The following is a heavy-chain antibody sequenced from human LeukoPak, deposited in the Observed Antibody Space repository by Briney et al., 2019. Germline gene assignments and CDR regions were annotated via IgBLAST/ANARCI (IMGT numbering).Heavy chain of an antibody. Sequence: PGGSLRLSCAASGFTFDVYATHWVRQAPGEGLEWVSLISGDGGSTYYADSVKGRFTISRDNSKNSLYLQMNSLRTEDTALYYCARQVGARPYFDYWGQGTLVTVSS. CDR3: ARQVGARPYFDY. CDR1: GFTFDVYA. CDR2: ISGDGGST. D-gene: IGHD1-26*01. J-gene: IGHJ4*02. V-gene: IGHV3-43*02.